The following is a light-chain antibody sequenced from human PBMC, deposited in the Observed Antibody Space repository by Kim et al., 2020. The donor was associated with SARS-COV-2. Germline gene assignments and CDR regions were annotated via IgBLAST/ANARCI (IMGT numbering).Light chain of an antibody. CDR1: QSLTGSY. CDR3: QQYGSSLIT. V-gene: IGKV3-20*01. Sequence: PGERATLSCRASQSLTGSYLAWYQQKAGQAPRLFIYGASSRATGIPDRFSGSGSGTDFTLTISRLEPEDFAVYYCQQYGSSLITFGGGTKVEIK. J-gene: IGKJ4*01. CDR2: GAS.